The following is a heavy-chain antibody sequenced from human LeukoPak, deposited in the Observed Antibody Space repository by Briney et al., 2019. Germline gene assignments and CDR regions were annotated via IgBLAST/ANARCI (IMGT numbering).Heavy chain of an antibody. J-gene: IGHJ5*01. CDR3: AKGRGSRAYTCFDS. CDR2: ISGSGGSS. D-gene: IGHD2-21*01. Sequence: PGGSLRLSCAASGFTFRSYAMSWLRQAPGKGLEWVSSISGSGGSSYYADSVKGRFSISRDNSNNTVYLQMNSLGVDDAAVYFCAKGRGSRAYTCFDSWGQGTLITVSS. V-gene: IGHV3-23*01. CDR1: GFTFRSYA.